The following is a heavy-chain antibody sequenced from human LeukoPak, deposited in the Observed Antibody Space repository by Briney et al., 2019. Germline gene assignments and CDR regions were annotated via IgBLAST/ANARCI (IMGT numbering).Heavy chain of an antibody. D-gene: IGHD3-16*02. Sequence: SETLSLTCAVYGGSFSGYYWSWIRQPPGKGLEWIGEINHSGSTNYNPSLKSRVTISVDTSKNQFSLKLSSVTAADTAVYYCARSIMITFGGVIPVAFDIWGQGTMVTVSS. CDR1: GGSFSGYY. J-gene: IGHJ3*02. CDR2: INHSGST. CDR3: ARSIMITFGGVIPVAFDI. V-gene: IGHV4-34*09.